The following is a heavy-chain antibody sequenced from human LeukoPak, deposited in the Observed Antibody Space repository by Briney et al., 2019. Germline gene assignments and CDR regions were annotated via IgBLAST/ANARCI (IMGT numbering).Heavy chain of an antibody. CDR1: GITFNYAW. CDR2: IKDKNDGGTT. J-gene: IGHJ4*02. D-gene: IGHD2-15*01. CDR3: TTGVLTA. Sequence: GGSLRLSCAASGITFNYAWMSWVRQAPGKGLEWVGRIKDKNDGGTTDYAEPVKGRSTISRDDSKNMVYLQMNSLKTEDTGVYYCTTGVLTAWGQGTLVSVSS. V-gene: IGHV3-15*01.